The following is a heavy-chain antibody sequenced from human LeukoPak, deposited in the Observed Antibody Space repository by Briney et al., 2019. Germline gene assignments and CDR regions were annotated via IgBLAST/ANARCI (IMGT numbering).Heavy chain of an antibody. D-gene: IGHD6-13*01. CDR3: AKATIQQQLTGDY. Sequence: GGSLRLSCAASGFTFSSYWMSWVRQAPGKGLEWVANIKQDGGEKYYVDSVKGRFTITRDNAKNSLYLQMNSLRAEDTAVYYCAKATIQQQLTGDYWGQGTLVTVSS. CDR1: GFTFSSYW. J-gene: IGHJ4*02. CDR2: IKQDGGEK. V-gene: IGHV3-7*01.